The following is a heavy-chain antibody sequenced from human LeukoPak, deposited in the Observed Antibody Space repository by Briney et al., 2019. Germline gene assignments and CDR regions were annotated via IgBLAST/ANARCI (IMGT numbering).Heavy chain of an antibody. CDR1: GFTFSSYW. D-gene: IGHD3-9*01. V-gene: IGHV3-74*01. J-gene: IGHJ5*01. Sequence: GGSLRLSCAASGFTFSSYWMHWVRQAPGKGLVWVSRIKGDGSHTIYADSVKGRFTISRDNAKKTLYLQMKCLRAEDTAVYYCVRDWDHFDFDSWGQGTLVTVSS. CDR2: IKGDGSHT. CDR3: VRDWDHFDFDS.